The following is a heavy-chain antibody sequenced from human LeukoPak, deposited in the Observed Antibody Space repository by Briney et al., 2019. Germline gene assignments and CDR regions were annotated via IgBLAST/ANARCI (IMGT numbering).Heavy chain of an antibody. V-gene: IGHV4-61*02. Sequence: PSQTLSLTCTVSGGSISSGSYYWRWIRQPAGKGLEWIGRIYTSGSTNYNPSLKSRVTISVDSSKNQFSLKLRSVTAADTAVYYCARSRRRDGYNFDYWGQGTLVTVSS. CDR3: ARSRRRDGYNFDY. CDR1: GGSISSGSYY. CDR2: IYTSGST. D-gene: IGHD5-24*01. J-gene: IGHJ4*02.